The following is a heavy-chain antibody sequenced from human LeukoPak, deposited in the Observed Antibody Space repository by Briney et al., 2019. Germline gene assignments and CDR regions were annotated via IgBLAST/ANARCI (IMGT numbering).Heavy chain of an antibody. Sequence: SETLSLTCTVSGGSISSYYWSWIRQPPGKGLEWIGYIYYSGSTNYNPSLKSRVTISVDTSKNQFSLKLSSVTAADTAVYYCARDTYYGSGRSRAAFDIWGQGTMVTVSS. V-gene: IGHV4-59*01. CDR2: IYYSGST. CDR1: GGSISSYY. J-gene: IGHJ3*02. D-gene: IGHD3-10*01. CDR3: ARDTYYGSGRSRAAFDI.